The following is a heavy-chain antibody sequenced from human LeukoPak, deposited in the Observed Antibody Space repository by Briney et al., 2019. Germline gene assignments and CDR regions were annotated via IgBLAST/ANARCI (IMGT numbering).Heavy chain of an antibody. D-gene: IGHD2-2*01. CDR3: ATRMIDIVVVPAARPPY. V-gene: IGHV3-21*01. Sequence: TGGSLRLSCAASGFTFSSYSMNWVRQAPGKGLEWVSSISSSSSYIYYADSVKGRFTISRDNAKNSLYLQMNSLRAEDTAVYYCATRMIDIVVVPAARPPYWGQGTLVTVSS. CDR1: GFTFSSYS. J-gene: IGHJ4*02. CDR2: ISSSSSYI.